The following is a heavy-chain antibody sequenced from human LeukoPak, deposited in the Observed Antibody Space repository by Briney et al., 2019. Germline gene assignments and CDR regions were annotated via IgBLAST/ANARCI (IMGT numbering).Heavy chain of an antibody. CDR3: ARGARERWLQNLDDAFDI. J-gene: IGHJ3*02. Sequence: SETLSLTCTVFGGPFSDYYWSWIRQSPGKGLEWIGEISHSGSTSYNPSLKSRVTISVDTSKNQFSLKLTSVTAADTAVYYCARGARERWLQNLDDAFDIWGQGTMVTVSS. D-gene: IGHD5-24*01. CDR1: GGPFSDYY. V-gene: IGHV4-34*01. CDR2: ISHSGST.